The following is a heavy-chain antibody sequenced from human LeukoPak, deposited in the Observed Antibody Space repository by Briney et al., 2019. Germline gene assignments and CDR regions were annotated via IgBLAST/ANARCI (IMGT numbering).Heavy chain of an antibody. CDR1: GGSFSGYC. CDR2: INHSGST. V-gene: IGHV4-34*01. D-gene: IGHD6-13*01. J-gene: IGHJ4*02. CDR3: ARSYRQQLAMDY. Sequence: PSETLSLTCAVYGGSFSGYCWSWIRQPPGKGLEWIGEINHSGSTNYNPSLKSRVTISVDTSKNQFSLKLSSVTAADTAVYYCARSYRQQLAMDYWGQGTLVTVSS.